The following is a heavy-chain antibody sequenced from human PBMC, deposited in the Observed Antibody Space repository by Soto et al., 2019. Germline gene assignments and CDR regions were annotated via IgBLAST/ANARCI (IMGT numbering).Heavy chain of an antibody. D-gene: IGHD3-3*01. CDR3: ARGYDFLSGYYASFDY. CDR1: GDTISTGGYT. J-gene: IGHJ4*02. CDR2: TYHSGNP. V-gene: IGHV4-30-2*01. Sequence: SETLSLTCDVSGDTISTGGYTWSWIRQPPGKALEWIGHTYHSGNPYYNPSLKSRVIISVDRSKNQFSLKVRSVTAADTAVYYCARGYDFLSGYYASFDYWGQGVLVTVS.